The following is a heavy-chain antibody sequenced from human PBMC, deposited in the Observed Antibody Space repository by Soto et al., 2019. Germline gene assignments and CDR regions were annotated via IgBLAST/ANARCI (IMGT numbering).Heavy chain of an antibody. Sequence: VALVKVSCKASGYTFTGYYMLWVRQAPGQGLEWMGCINPTSGGTNYAPKFQGWVTMTRDTSISTAYMELSRLRSDDTVVYYCARGLGHSSGYYLELYDFDYWGQGTLVTVSS. CDR2: INPTSGGT. V-gene: IGHV1-2*04. J-gene: IGHJ4*02. D-gene: IGHD3-22*01. CDR3: ARGLGHSSGYYLELYDFDY. CDR1: GYTFTGYY.